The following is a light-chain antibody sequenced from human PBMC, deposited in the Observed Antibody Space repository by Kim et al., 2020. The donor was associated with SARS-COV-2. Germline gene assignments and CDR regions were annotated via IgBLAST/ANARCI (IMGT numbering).Light chain of an antibody. Sequence: GQTVRITEHGESCKSYEASCYQDKPEQAPVLVIYGKNNRPSGIPDRFSGSSAGNTASLTITGAQAEDEADYYCNSRDSSGNHLVFGGGTQLTVL. CDR2: GKN. CDR1: SCKSYE. CDR3: NSRDSSGNHLV. V-gene: IGLV3-19*01. J-gene: IGLJ3*02.